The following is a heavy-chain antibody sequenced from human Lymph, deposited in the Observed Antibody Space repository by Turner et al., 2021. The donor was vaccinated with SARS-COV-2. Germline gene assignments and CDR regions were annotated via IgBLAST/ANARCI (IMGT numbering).Heavy chain of an antibody. J-gene: IGHJ6*02. D-gene: IGHD6-19*01. CDR3: AVAGMNYDLLWKTYYYYGMDV. V-gene: IGHV1-18*01. Sequence: QVQLVQSGAEVKKPGASVKVSCTASGYTFTSYGISWVRQAPGQGLEGMGWISTYNGNTNYEQKLQGRVTMTTDTSTSTAYMELRSLRSDDTAVYYCAVAGMNYDLLWKTYYYYGMDVWGQGTTVTVSS. CDR2: ISTYNGNT. CDR1: GYTFTSYG.